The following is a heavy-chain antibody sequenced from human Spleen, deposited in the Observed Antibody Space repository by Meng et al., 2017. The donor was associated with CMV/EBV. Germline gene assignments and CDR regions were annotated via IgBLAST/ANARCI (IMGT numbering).Heavy chain of an antibody. Sequence: ASGFTFSSYAMSWVRQAPGKGLEWVSVIYSGGSSTYYADSVKGRFTISRDNSKNTLYLQMNSLRAEDTAVYYCAKGSGFWSGYYTDYWGQGTLVTVSS. V-gene: IGHV3-23*03. CDR1: GFTFSSYA. D-gene: IGHD3-3*01. J-gene: IGHJ4*02. CDR3: AKGSGFWSGYYTDY. CDR2: IYSGGSST.